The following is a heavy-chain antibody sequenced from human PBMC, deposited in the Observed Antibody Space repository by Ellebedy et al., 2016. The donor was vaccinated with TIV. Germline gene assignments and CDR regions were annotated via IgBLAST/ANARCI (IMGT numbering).Heavy chain of an antibody. Sequence: GESLKISXAASGFTFSSYWMSWVRQAPGKGLVWVSRINSDGSSTSYADSVKGRFTISRDNAKNTLYLQMNSLRAEDTAVYYCARPMADYFDYWGQGTLVTVSS. J-gene: IGHJ4*02. D-gene: IGHD5-24*01. CDR3: ARPMADYFDY. V-gene: IGHV3-74*01. CDR1: GFTFSSYW. CDR2: INSDGSST.